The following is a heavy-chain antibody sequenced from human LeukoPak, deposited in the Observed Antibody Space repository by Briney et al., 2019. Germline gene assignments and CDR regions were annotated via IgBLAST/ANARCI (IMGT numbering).Heavy chain of an antibody. CDR3: ARGEITMVRGVISTDRSGWFDP. D-gene: IGHD3-10*01. J-gene: IGHJ5*02. V-gene: IGHV4-59*01. CDR2: IYYSGSS. Sequence: SETLSLTCTVSGGSISSYYWSWIRQPPGKGLEWVGYIYYSGSSNYNPYLKSRVPISEDTSKNQFSLKLSSVTAADTAVYYCARGEITMVRGVISTDRSGWFDPWGQGTLVTVSS. CDR1: GGSISSYY.